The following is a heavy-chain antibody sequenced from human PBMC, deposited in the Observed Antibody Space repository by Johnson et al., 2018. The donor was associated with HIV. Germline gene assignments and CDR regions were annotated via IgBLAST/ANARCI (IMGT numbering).Heavy chain of an antibody. V-gene: IGHV3-66*01. Sequence: VQLVESGGGVVQPGRSLRLSCAASGFNASSNYMSWVRQAPGKGLEWVSVIYSGDSTYYADSVKGRFTISRDNYKNTLNLQMNRMRAEDTAGYYCARMTTTVSHHGGFDIWGQGTMVTVSS. CDR2: IYSGDST. CDR1: GFNASSNY. D-gene: IGHD4-17*01. J-gene: IGHJ3*02. CDR3: ARMTTTVSHHGGFDI.